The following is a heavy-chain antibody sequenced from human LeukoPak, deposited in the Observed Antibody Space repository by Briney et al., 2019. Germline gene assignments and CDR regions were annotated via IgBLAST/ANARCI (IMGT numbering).Heavy chain of an antibody. CDR1: GFTFSSYA. CDR3: AREGYGSGWTPDYYYYGMDV. V-gene: IGHV3-30-3*01. J-gene: IGHJ6*02. Sequence: GGSLRLSCAASGFTFSSYAMHWVRQAPGKGLEWVAVISYEGSNKYYADSVKGRFTISRDNSKNTLYLQMNSLRAEDTAVYYCAREGYGSGWTPDYYYYGMDVWGQGTTVTVSS. D-gene: IGHD6-19*01. CDR2: ISYEGSNK.